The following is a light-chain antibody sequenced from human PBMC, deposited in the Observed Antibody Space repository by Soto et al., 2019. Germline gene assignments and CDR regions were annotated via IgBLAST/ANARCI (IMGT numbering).Light chain of an antibody. J-gene: IGKJ5*01. CDR1: QSISSY. Sequence: DIQMTQSPSSLSASVRDRVTSTCRASQSISSYLNWYRQKPGKAPKLLIYAASSLQSGVPSRFSGSGSGTDFTLTISSLQPEDFATYYCQQSYSTPITFGQGTRLEIK. CDR2: AAS. V-gene: IGKV1-39*01. CDR3: QQSYSTPIT.